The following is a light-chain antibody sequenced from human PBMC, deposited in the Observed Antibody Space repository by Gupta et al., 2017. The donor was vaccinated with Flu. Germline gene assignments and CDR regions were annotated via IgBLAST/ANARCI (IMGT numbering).Light chain of an antibody. V-gene: IGKV4-1*01. Sequence: NCKSSQSVLSSSNNKNYVAWYQQKPRQPPKLLIYWASSRESGIPDRFRGRGSGTDFSLSISSLQAEDMAVYYCQQYLTTPLTFGGGTNVQI. J-gene: IGKJ4*01. CDR3: QQYLTTPLT. CDR1: QSVLSSSNNKNY. CDR2: WAS.